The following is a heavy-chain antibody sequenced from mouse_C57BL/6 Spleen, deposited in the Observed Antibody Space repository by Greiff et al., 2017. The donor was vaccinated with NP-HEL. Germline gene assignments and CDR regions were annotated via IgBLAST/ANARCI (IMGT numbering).Heavy chain of an antibody. CDR1: GYTFTSYW. D-gene: IGHD2-5*01. CDR2: IYPGSGST. CDR3: ARSSYSNYPAWFAY. V-gene: IGHV1-55*01. J-gene: IGHJ3*01. Sequence: QVQLQQPGAELVKPGASVKMSCKASGYTFTSYWITWVKQRPGHGLEWIGDIYPGSGSTNYNEKFKSKATLTVDTSSSTAYMQLSSLTSEDSAVYYCARSSYSNYPAWFAYWGQGTLVTVSA.